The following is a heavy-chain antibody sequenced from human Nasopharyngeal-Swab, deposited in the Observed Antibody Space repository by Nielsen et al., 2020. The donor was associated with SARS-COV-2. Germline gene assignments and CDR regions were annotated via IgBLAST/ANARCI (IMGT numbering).Heavy chain of an antibody. J-gene: IGHJ6*02. CDR1: GFTFSSYW. Sequence: GESLKISCAASGFTFSSYWMSWVRQAPGMGLEWVSIIYSGGSSTYYADSVKGRFTISRDNSKNTLYLQMNSLRAEDTAVYYCAKFFGIESYYYYGMDVWGQGTTVTVSS. D-gene: IGHD2/OR15-2a*01. V-gene: IGHV3-23*03. CDR3: AKFFGIESYYYYGMDV. CDR2: IYSGGSST.